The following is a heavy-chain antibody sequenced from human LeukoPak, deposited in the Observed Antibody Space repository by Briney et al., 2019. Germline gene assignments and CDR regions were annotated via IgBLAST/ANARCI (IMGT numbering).Heavy chain of an antibody. J-gene: IGHJ3*01. CDR1: GFTLSNYA. CDR3: ARDPNGDYIGAFDF. V-gene: IGHV3-23*01. CDR2: IRSGGSA. D-gene: IGHD4-17*01. Sequence: GGSLRLSCAASGFTLSNYAMIWVRQAPGQGLEWVSAIRSGGSAKYADPVKARFTISRDNSKNTLYLQMNSLRAEDTALYFCARDPNGDYIGAFDFLGQGTVVTVSS.